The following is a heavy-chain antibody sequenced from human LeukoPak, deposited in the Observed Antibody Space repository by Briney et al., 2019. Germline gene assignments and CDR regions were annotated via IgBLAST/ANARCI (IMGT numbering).Heavy chain of an antibody. V-gene: IGHV1-24*01. CDR3: ATWRLVGAIYDAFDI. J-gene: IGHJ3*02. D-gene: IGHD1-26*01. CDR1: GYTLTELS. CDR2: FDPEDGET. Sequence: ASVKVSCKVSGYTLTELSMHWVRQAPGKGLEWMGGFDPEDGETIYAQKFQGRVTMTEDTSTDTAYMELSGLRSEDTAVYYCATWRLVGAIYDAFDIWGQGTMVTVSS.